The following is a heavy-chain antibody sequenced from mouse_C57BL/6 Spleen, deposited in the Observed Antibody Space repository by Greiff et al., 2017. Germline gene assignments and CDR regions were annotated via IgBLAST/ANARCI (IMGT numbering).Heavy chain of an antibody. Sequence: EVQRVESGPELVKPGASVKISCKASGYSFTGYYMNWVKQSPEQSLEWIGEINPSTGGTTYNQKFKAKATLTADKSSSTAYMQLKSLTSEDSADYYCATDYCGSSYGDYWGKGTTLTVSS. CDR2: INPSTGGT. D-gene: IGHD1-1*01. V-gene: IGHV1-42*01. J-gene: IGHJ2*01. CDR1: GYSFTGYY. CDR3: ATDYCGSSYGDY.